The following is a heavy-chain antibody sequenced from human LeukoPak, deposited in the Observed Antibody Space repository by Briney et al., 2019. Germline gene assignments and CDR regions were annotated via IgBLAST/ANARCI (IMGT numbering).Heavy chain of an antibody. CDR1: GFTFSSYE. J-gene: IGHJ4*02. CDR3: ARLQGYNFDY. CDR2: ISGSGSTK. Sequence: GGSLGLSCAASGFTFSSYEMNWVRQAPGEGLEWVSYISGSGSTKYYTDSVKGRFTISRENAKNSLDLQMNSLRAEDTAVYYCARLQGYNFDYWGQGTLVTVSS. V-gene: IGHV3-48*03. D-gene: IGHD5-24*01.